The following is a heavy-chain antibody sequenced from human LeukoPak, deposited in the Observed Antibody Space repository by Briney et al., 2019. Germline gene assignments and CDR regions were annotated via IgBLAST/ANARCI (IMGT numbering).Heavy chain of an antibody. D-gene: IGHD6-6*01. V-gene: IGHV1-69*05. CDR1: GGTFSSYA. CDR3: ASIAALHDAFDI. CDR2: IIPIFGTA. J-gene: IGHJ3*02. Sequence: SVKVSCTASGGTFSSYAISWVRQATGQGLEWIGGIIPIFGTANYAQKFQGRVTITTDESTSTAYMELSSLRSEDTAVYYCASIAALHDAFDIWGQGTMVTVSS.